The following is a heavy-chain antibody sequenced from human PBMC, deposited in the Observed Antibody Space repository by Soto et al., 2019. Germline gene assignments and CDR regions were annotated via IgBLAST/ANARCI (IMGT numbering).Heavy chain of an antibody. D-gene: IGHD3-9*01. J-gene: IGHJ6*02. Sequence: GALRLSCAASGFTFSSYSMNWVRQAPGKGLEWVSSISSSSSYIYYADSVKGRFTISRDNAKNSLYLQMNSLRAEDTAVYYCARGDYDILTGPDYYYYGMDVWGQGTTVTVSS. V-gene: IGHV3-21*01. CDR1: GFTFSSYS. CDR3: ARGDYDILTGPDYYYYGMDV. CDR2: ISSSSSYI.